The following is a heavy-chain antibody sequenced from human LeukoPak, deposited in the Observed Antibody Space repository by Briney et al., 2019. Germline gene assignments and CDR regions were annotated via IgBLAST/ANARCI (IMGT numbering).Heavy chain of an antibody. CDR1: GFTFSSYS. CDR2: ISGSSDSI. CDR3: AKDRLRDIVATIYIWGAFDY. V-gene: IGHV3-48*01. Sequence: PGGSLRLSCAASGFTFSSYSMNWVRQAPGKGLEWVSYISGSSDSISYADSVKGRFTISRDNAKNSLSLQMNSLRAEDTAVYYCAKDRLRDIVATIYIWGAFDYWGQGTLVTVSS. D-gene: IGHD5-12*01. J-gene: IGHJ4*02.